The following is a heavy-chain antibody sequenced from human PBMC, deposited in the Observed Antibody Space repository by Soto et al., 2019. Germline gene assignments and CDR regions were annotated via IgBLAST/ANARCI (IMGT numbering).Heavy chain of an antibody. CDR2: IYYSGST. CDR3: ARRYGGNFDY. CDR1: GGSFSGYY. V-gene: IGHV4-59*01. J-gene: IGHJ4*02. Sequence: SETLSLTCAVYGGSFSGYYWSWIRQPPGKGLEWIGYIYYSGSTNYNPSLKSRVTISVDTSKNQFSLKLTSVTAADTAVYYCARRYGGNFDYWGQGTLVTVS. D-gene: IGHD1-26*01.